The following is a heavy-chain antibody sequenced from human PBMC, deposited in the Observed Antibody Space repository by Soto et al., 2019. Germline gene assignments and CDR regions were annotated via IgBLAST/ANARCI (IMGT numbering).Heavy chain of an antibody. CDR3: ARSRNSAVAGSLDF. V-gene: IGHV3-30*04. Sequence: GGSLRLSCAASGFTFRNYAIHWVRQAPGKGLEWVAVISRDGSHKYYLDSVKGRFTISRDNSKDTVNLLMNSLRDDESAMYYCARSRNSAVAGSLDFWPEGILVTVSA. J-gene: IGHJ4*02. D-gene: IGHD1-26*01. CDR1: GFTFRNYA. CDR2: ISRDGSHK.